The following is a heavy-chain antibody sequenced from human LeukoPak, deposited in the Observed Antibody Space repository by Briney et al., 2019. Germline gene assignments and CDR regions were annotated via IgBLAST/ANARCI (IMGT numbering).Heavy chain of an antibody. V-gene: IGHV1-69*10. CDR2: IIPILGIA. D-gene: IGHD3-10*01. J-gene: IGHJ4*02. Sequence: GASVKVSCKASGGTFSSYASSWVRQAPGKGLEWMGRIIPILGIANYAQKFQGRVTITADKSTSKAYMELSRLRSEDTAVYYCARDVYYYGSGVDYWGQGTLVTVSS. CDR3: ARDVYYYGSGVDY. CDR1: GGTFSSYA.